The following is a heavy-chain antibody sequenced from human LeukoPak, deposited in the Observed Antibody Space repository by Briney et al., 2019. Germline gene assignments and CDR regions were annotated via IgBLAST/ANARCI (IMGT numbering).Heavy chain of an antibody. J-gene: IGHJ5*02. CDR3: ARDYDFWSGYYNGDWFDP. D-gene: IGHD3-3*01. CDR2: IDPNSGGT. Sequence: ASVKVSCKASGYTFTSYDINWVRQATGQGLEWMGWIDPNSGGTNYAQKFQGRVTMTRDTSISTAYMELSRLRSDDTAVYYCARDYDFWSGYYNGDWFDPWGQGTLVTVSS. V-gene: IGHV1-2*02. CDR1: GYTFTSYD.